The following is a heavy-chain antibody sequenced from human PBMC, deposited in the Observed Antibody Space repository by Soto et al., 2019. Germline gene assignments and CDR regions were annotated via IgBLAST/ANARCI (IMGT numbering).Heavy chain of an antibody. D-gene: IGHD6-19*01. Sequence: GGSLRLSCAASGFTFSSYAMSWVRQAPGKGLEWVSAISGSGGSTYYADSVKGRFTISRANSKNMLYLQMNSLRAEDTAVYYCAKLQIAVAGNDAFDIWGQGTMVTVSS. CDR2: ISGSGGST. CDR1: GFTFSSYA. J-gene: IGHJ3*02. V-gene: IGHV3-23*01. CDR3: AKLQIAVAGNDAFDI.